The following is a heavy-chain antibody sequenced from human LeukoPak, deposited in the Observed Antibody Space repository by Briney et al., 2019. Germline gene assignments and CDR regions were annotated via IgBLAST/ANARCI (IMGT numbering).Heavy chain of an antibody. CDR2: ISYDGSNK. CDR1: GFTFSSYA. CDR3: ARDRGGYNGLDY. D-gene: IGHD5-24*01. J-gene: IGHJ4*02. V-gene: IGHV3-30*04. Sequence: SGGSLRLSCAASGFTFSSYAMHWVRQAPGKGLEGVAVISYDGSNKYYADSVKGRFTISRDNSKNTLYLQMNSLRAEDTAVYYCARDRGGYNGLDYWGQGTLVTVSS.